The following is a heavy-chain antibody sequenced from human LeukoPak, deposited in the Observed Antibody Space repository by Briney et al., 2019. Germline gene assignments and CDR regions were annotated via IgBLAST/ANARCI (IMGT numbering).Heavy chain of an antibody. V-gene: IGHV1-2*02. Sequence: VASVKVSCKASGYTFTGYYTHWVRQAPGQGLEWMGWINPNSGGTNYAQKFQGRVTMTRDTSISTAYMELSRLRSDDTAVYYCARDKWELLHYWGQGTLVTVSS. CDR3: ARDKWELLHY. CDR1: GYTFTGYY. J-gene: IGHJ4*02. D-gene: IGHD1-26*01. CDR2: INPNSGGT.